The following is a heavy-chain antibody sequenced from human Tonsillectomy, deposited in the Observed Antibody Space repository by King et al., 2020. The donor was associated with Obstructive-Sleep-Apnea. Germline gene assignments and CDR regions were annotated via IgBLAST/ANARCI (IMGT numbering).Heavy chain of an antibody. CDR2: FSYDGDTK. V-gene: IGHV3-30*04. Sequence: VQLVESGGGVVQPGRSLRLSCAASGFTFSNYAMHWVRQGPGKGLEWVAVFSYDGDTKFYADSVKGRFTISRDNRKSTFYLEMNSLRAEDTALYYCASERDPWADHAFDIWGQGTMVTVSS. CDR1: GFTFSNYA. J-gene: IGHJ3*02. CDR3: ASERDPWADHAFDI. D-gene: IGHD5-24*01.